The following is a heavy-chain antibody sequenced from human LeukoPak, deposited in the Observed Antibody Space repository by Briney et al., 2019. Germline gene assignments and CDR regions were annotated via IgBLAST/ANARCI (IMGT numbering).Heavy chain of an antibody. D-gene: IGHD5-24*01. Sequence: GGSLRLSCAASGFTFSSYWMHWVRQAPGKGLVWVSRTNTDGSSTNYADSVKGRFTISRDNAKNTLYLQMNSLRAEDTAVYYCASTRRDGYNYWAYWGQGTLVTVSS. CDR3: ASTRRDGYNYWAY. CDR1: GFTFSSYW. J-gene: IGHJ4*02. CDR2: TNTDGSST. V-gene: IGHV3-74*01.